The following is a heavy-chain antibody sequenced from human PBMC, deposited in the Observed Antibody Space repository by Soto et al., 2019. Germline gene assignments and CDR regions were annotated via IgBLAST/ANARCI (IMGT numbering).Heavy chain of an antibody. D-gene: IGHD2-21*02. Sequence: QVQLQESGPGLVKPSQTLSLTCTVSGGSISSGGYYWSWIRQHPGKGLGWIGYIYYSESTYYNPSLKSRVTISVDTSKHPISLKRCSVTAADTAVYYCARDGPYCGGDCYFDYWGQGTLVTVSS. CDR3: ARDGPYCGGDCYFDY. J-gene: IGHJ4*02. CDR2: IYYSEST. CDR1: GGSISSGGYY. V-gene: IGHV4-31*03.